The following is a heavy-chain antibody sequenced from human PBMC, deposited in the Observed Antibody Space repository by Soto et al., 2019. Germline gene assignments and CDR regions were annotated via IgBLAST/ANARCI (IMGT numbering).Heavy chain of an antibody. D-gene: IGHD4-17*01. Sequence: QVQLQESGPGLVKPSQTLSLTCTVSGASINTLGYYWSWIRQHPGKGLEWIGYIYYNGNTYYNPSLHSRVTISVDTSTNHFSLTLSSVTAADTAMYYCARLDYGVNYYAMDVWGQGTTVTVSS. CDR2: IYYNGNT. V-gene: IGHV4-31*03. CDR3: ARLDYGVNYYAMDV. CDR1: GASINTLGYY. J-gene: IGHJ6*02.